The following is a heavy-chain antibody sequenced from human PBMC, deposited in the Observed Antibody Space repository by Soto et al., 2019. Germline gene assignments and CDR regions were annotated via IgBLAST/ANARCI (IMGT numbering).Heavy chain of an antibody. V-gene: IGHV3-33*01. CDR2: IWHDGRYT. CDR3: ARELSDYGTTFDW. J-gene: IGHJ4*02. D-gene: IGHD1-1*01. Sequence: QVQLVESGGGVVQPGRSLRLSCAASGFSFSTYGMHCVRQAPGKGLEWVAAIWHDGRYTFHADAVKGRFTISRDNSNNTLYLQMNSLTAEDTAVYYCARELSDYGTTFDWWGQGTLVTISS. CDR1: GFSFSTYG.